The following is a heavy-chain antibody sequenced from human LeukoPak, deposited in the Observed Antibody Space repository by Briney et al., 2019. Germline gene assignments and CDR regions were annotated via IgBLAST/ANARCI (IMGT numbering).Heavy chain of an antibody. CDR1: GFTFDDYA. V-gene: IGHV3-9*01. J-gene: IGHJ4*02. D-gene: IGHD6-19*01. CDR3: ARDSDSGYSSGWYLVY. Sequence: GRSLRLSCAASGFTFDDYAMHWVRQAPGKGLEWVSGISWNSGSIGYADSVKGQFTISRDNAKNSLYLQMNSLRAEDTAVYYCARDSDSGYSSGWYLVYWGQGTLVTVSS. CDR2: ISWNSGSI.